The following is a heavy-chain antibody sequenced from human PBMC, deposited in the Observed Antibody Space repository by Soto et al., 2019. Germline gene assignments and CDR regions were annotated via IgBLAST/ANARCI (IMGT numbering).Heavy chain of an antibody. CDR2: IYYSGFT. J-gene: IGHJ4*02. V-gene: IGHV4-30-4*01. D-gene: IGHD4-4*01. Sequence: QVQLQESGPGLVKPSQTLSLTCTVSGGSISSGDYYWSWIRQPPGKGLEWIGYIYYSGFTYYNPSLNSRLTMSVDTSKNQFSLKLSSVNAADTAVYYCARSDNYVPFDHWGQGTLVTVSS. CDR3: ARSDNYVPFDH. CDR1: GGSISSGDYY.